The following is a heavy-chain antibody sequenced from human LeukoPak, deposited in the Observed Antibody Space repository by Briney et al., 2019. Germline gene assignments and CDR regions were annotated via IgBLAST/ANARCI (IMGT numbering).Heavy chain of an antibody. V-gene: IGHV4-31*03. Sequence: SETLSLTCTVSGGSISSGGYYWSWIRQHPGKGLEWIGYIYYSGSTYYNPSLKSRVTISVDTSKDQFSLKLSSVTAADTAVYYCARESLRLRLFDYWGQGTLVTVSS. J-gene: IGHJ4*02. CDR3: ARESLRLRLFDY. D-gene: IGHD4-17*01. CDR1: GGSISSGGYY. CDR2: IYYSGST.